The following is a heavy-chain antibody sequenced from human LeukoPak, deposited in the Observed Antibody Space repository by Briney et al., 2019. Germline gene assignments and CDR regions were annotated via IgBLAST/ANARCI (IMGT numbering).Heavy chain of an antibody. CDR3: ARDPGVRWLVGFDY. D-gene: IGHD6-19*01. Sequence: GGSLRLSCAASGFTFNSYGMHWGRQAPGKGLEWVAVIWYDGSNKYYADSVKGRFTISRDNSENTLYLQMDSLRAEDTAVYYCARDPGVRWLVGFDYWGQGTLVTVSS. V-gene: IGHV3-33*01. CDR2: IWYDGSNK. J-gene: IGHJ4*02. CDR1: GFTFNSYG.